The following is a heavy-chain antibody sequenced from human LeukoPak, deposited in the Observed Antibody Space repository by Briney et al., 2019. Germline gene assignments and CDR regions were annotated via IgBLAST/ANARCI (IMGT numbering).Heavy chain of an antibody. V-gene: IGHV1-18*01. CDR3: ARGGDCSSTSCYRFDP. Sequence: ASVKVSCKASGYTFTSYGISWVRQAPGQGLAWMGWISAYNGNTNYAQKLQGRVTMTTDTSTSTAYMELRSLRSDDTAVYYCARGGDCSSTSCYRFDPWGQGTLVTVSS. CDR2: ISAYNGNT. CDR1: GYTFTSYG. J-gene: IGHJ5*02. D-gene: IGHD2-2*03.